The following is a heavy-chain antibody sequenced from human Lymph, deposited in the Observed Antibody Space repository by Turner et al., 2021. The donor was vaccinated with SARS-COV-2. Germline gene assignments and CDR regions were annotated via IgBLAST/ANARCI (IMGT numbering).Heavy chain of an antibody. D-gene: IGHD1-1*01. CDR1: ENTLTELS. CDR3: ATLKSNWKILTGRYYFDF. Sequence: QVQLVQSGAEVKKPGASVRVPCKVPENTLTELSIHWVRQAPGKGLEWMGGFDPEDGETIYAQKFQGRVTMTEDTSTDTAYMELSSLRSEDTAVYYCATLKSNWKILTGRYYFDFWGQGTLVTVSS. CDR2: FDPEDGET. J-gene: IGHJ4*02. V-gene: IGHV1-24*01.